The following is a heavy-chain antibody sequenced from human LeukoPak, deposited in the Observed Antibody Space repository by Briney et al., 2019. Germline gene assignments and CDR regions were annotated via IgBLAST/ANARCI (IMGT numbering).Heavy chain of an antibody. D-gene: IGHD6-13*01. V-gene: IGHV5-51*01. CDR2: IYPDDSDT. CDR1: GYSFTSYW. J-gene: IGHJ5*02. Sequence: GESLKISSKGSGYSFTSYWIGWVRQMPGKGLEWMGIIYPDDSDTRYSPSFQGQVTISADKSISTAYLQWSSLKASDTAMYYCARLEYSSSWYLDPWGQGTLVTVS. CDR3: ARLEYSSSWYLDP.